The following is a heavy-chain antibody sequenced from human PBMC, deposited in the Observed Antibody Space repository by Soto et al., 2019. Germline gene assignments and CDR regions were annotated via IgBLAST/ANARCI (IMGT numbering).Heavy chain of an antibody. J-gene: IGHJ6*01. CDR3: ARGPFCGAGLYGIEV. V-gene: IGHV4-30-4*01. D-gene: IGHD2-21*01. CDR1: GASISSGDYL. CDR2: VSHDVTT. Sequence: SETLSLTCTVSGASISSGDYLCSWIRESPGKGLEWIGYVSHDVTTYYNPSLESRVAISVDTSKNQLSLKVTSVTAGDTAVYDCARGPFCGAGLYGIEVWGQGTPVTVSS.